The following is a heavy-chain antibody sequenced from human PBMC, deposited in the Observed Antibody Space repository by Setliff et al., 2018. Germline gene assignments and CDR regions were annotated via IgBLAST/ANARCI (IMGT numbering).Heavy chain of an antibody. D-gene: IGHD6-6*01. V-gene: IGHV3-7*01. J-gene: IGHJ5*02. CDR2: IKQDGSEK. CDR1: GFTFSSYW. Sequence: PGGSLRLSCAASGFTFSSYWMSWVRQAPGKGLEWVANIKQDGSEKYYVDSVKGRFTISRDNAKNSLYLQMNSLRAEDTAVYYCARAPSSSSASWFDPWGQGTLVTVSS. CDR3: ARAPSSSSASWFDP.